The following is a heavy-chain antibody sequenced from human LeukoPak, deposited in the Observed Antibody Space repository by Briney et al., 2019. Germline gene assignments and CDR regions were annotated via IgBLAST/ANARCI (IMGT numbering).Heavy chain of an antibody. D-gene: IGHD6-19*01. Sequence: GGSLRLSCAASGFTFSSYAMHWVRQAPGKGLEWLAVISYDGSNKYYADSVKGRFTISRDNSKNTLYLQMNSLRAEDTAVYYSAVAGQQTQAGYFDYWGQGTLVTVSS. CDR2: ISYDGSNK. V-gene: IGHV3-30-3*01. CDR3: AVAGQQTQAGYFDY. CDR1: GFTFSSYA. J-gene: IGHJ4*02.